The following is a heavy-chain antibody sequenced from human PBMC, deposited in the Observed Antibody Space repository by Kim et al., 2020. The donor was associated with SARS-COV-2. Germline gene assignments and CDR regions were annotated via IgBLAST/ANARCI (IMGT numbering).Heavy chain of an antibody. Sequence: PSLKSRVTISVDTSKNQFSLKLGSVTAADTAGYCCARSRDTSGYYRGMDVWGQGTTVTVSS. D-gene: IGHD3-22*01. V-gene: IGHV4-59*01. J-gene: IGHJ6*02. CDR3: ARSRDTSGYYRGMDV.